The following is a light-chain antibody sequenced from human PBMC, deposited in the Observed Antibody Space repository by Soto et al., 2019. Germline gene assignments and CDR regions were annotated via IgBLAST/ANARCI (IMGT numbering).Light chain of an antibody. CDR1: SSDVGGYNY. CDR3: SSYTSSSSLGV. CDR2: EVS. J-gene: IGLJ3*02. V-gene: IGLV2-14*01. Sequence: QSALTQPASVSVSPGQSITISCTGTSSDVGGYNYVSWYQQHPGKAPKLMIYEVSNRPSGVSNRFSGSKSGNTASLTISGPQAEDEADYYCSSYTSSSSLGVFGGGTKVTV.